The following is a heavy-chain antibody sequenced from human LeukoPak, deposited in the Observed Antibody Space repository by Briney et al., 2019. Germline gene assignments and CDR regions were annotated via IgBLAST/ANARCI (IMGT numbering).Heavy chain of an antibody. Sequence: GGSLRLSCAASGFTFSSYEMNWVRQAPGKGLEWVPYISSRGSTIYYADSVKGRFTISRDNAKNSLYLQMNSLRAEATAVYYCATDGGPEYSSNWYLYWGQGTLVTVSS. V-gene: IGHV3-48*03. D-gene: IGHD6-13*01. J-gene: IGHJ4*02. CDR2: ISSRGSTI. CDR3: ATDGGPEYSSNWYLY. CDR1: GFTFSSYE.